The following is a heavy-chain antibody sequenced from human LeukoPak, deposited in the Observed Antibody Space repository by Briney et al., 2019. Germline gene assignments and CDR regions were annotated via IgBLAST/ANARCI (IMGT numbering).Heavy chain of an antibody. Sequence: GGSLRLSCAASGFTFSSYWMHWVRQAPGKGLVWVSIINTDTRGTYYADSVKGRFTISRDNAKNTLYPQMNSLRAEDTAVYYCARAGAYHFDNWGQGTLVTVSS. CDR1: GFTFSSYW. V-gene: IGHV3-74*01. CDR3: ARAGAYHFDN. D-gene: IGHD3-16*01. J-gene: IGHJ4*02. CDR2: INTDTRGT.